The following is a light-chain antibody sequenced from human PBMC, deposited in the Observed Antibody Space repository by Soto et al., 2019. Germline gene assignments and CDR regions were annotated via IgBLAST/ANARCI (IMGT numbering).Light chain of an antibody. J-gene: IGKJ4*01. CDR1: QSVSSN. Sequence: EIVMTQSPATLSVSPGERATLSCRASQSVSSNLAWYQQKPGQTPKLLLYVASTRATGIPARFGGNGSGTEVTLTISSLQSEDFAVYYCQQYNVWPLTFGGRTKVEFK. CDR2: VAS. CDR3: QQYNVWPLT. V-gene: IGKV3-15*01.